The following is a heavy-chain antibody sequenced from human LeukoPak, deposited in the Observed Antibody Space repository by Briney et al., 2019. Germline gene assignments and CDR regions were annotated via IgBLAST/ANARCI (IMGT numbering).Heavy chain of an antibody. CDR1: GYTVCGYF. D-gene: IGHD3-3*01. J-gene: IGHJ6*02. V-gene: IGHV1-2*02. Sequence: AAAKVSPKASGYTVCGYFLHWVPQAPGQGLEWRAWINPNSDDINYAQRFQGRVTMTSDTTMNTGYMELRSVRSADTAVYYCARDRYWPRKAILGRNFHYAMDAWGQGTTVTVSS. CDR3: ARDRYWPRKAILGRNFHYAMDA. CDR2: INPNSDDI.